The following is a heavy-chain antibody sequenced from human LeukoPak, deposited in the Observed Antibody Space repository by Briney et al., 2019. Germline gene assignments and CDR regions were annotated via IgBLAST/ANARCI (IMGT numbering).Heavy chain of an antibody. CDR2: ISTDGSEK. J-gene: IGHJ5*02. CDR1: GFTFRRYG. D-gene: IGHD2-2*01. V-gene: IGHV3-30*18. Sequence: PGGSLRLSCAASGFTFRRYGMHWVRQAPGKGLEWVAVISTDGSEKYYADSVKGRFTVSRDNSKNTLYLQMNSLRAEDTALYYCAKGRDKYQLLSKNWFDPWGQGTLVTVSS. CDR3: AKGRDKYQLLSKNWFDP.